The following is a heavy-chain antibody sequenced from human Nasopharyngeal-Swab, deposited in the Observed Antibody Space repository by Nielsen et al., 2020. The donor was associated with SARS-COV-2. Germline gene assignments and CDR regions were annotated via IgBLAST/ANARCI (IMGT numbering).Heavy chain of an antibody. D-gene: IGHD4-23*01. CDR1: CGSLSSSSYY. CDR2: IYYSGST. J-gene: IGHJ4*02. CDR3: ARLGMTTVVS. V-gene: IGHV4-39*07. Sequence: SETLSLTCTVSCGSLSSSSYYWGWIRQPPGKGLGWIWRIYYSGSTYYNPSLKSRVTISVDTSKNQFSLKLSSVTAADTAVYYCARLGMTTVVSWGQGTLVTVSS.